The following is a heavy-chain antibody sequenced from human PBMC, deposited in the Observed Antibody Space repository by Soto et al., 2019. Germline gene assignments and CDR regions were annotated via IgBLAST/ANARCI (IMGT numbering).Heavy chain of an antibody. CDR2: IKRKSDGETT. Sequence: DVPLVESGGDLVNPGGSLRLSCAASGFTFRHVWMSWVRQAPGKGLEWVGHIKRKSDGETTEYAAPVKGRFTISRDDSKNMLFRQMNSLKTEDTAVYYCTTEQYCSSNTCPGAFDMWGQGTMVTVSS. J-gene: IGHJ3*02. CDR1: GFTFRHVW. CDR3: TTEQYCSSNTCPGAFDM. V-gene: IGHV3-15*01. D-gene: IGHD2-2*01.